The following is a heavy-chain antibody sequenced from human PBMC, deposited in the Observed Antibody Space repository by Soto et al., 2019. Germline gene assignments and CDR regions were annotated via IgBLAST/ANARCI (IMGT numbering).Heavy chain of an antibody. Sequence: VQLVESGGGLVQPGGSLRLSCAASGFTFSSYSMNWVRQAPGKGLEWVSYISSSSSTIYYADSVKGRFTISRDNAKNSLYLQMNSLRDEDTAVYYCARDGCSGSSDYYYYYGMDVWGQGTTVTVSS. V-gene: IGHV3-48*02. J-gene: IGHJ6*02. CDR2: ISSSSSTI. CDR1: GFTFSSYS. D-gene: IGHD3-10*02. CDR3: ARDGCSGSSDYYYYYGMDV.